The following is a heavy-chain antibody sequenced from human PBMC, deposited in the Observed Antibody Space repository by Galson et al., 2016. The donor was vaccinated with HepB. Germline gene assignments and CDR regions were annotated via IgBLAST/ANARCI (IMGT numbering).Heavy chain of an antibody. D-gene: IGHD1-1*01. CDR2: VTWDGGST. V-gene: IGHV3-43*01. CDR3: AMERNRLFGQ. CDR1: GFTFQDCT. Sequence: SLRLSCAAAGFTFQDCTMHWVRQVPGKGLDWVGLVTWDGGSTFYGDSVRGRFTIFRDNTQHSLYLQMHSLATEDSGLYYCAMERNRLFGQWGQGTLVTVSS. J-gene: IGHJ4*02.